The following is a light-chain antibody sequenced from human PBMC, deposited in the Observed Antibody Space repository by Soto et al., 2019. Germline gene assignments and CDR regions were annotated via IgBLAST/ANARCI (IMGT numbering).Light chain of an antibody. CDR2: AVS. CDR1: SSDVGGYNS. Sequence: QSVLTQPPSASGSPGQSVTFSCTGTSSDVGGYNSVSWYQQHPGKVPKLLIYAVSMRLSGVPDRFSGSKAGNTASLTVSGLQAEDEADFYCSSYAATNTLVFGGGTKLTVL. V-gene: IGLV2-8*01. CDR3: SSYAATNTLV. J-gene: IGLJ2*01.